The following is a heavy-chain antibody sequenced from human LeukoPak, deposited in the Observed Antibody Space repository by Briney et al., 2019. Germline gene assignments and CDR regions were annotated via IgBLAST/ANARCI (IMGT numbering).Heavy chain of an antibody. Sequence: SETLSLTCTVSGGPISSSSYYWGWIRQPPGKGLEWIGSIYYSGSTYYNPSLKSRVTISVDTSKNQFSLKLSSVTAADTAVYYCARLYSPTNWFDPWGQGTLVTVSS. D-gene: IGHD4-11*01. J-gene: IGHJ5*02. V-gene: IGHV4-39*01. CDR2: IYYSGST. CDR3: ARLYSPTNWFDP. CDR1: GGPISSSSYY.